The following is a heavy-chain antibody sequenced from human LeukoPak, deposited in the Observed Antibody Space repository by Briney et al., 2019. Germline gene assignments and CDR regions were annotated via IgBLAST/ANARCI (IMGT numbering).Heavy chain of an antibody. CDR2: IHYGGST. CDR3: ARGYSTSWTYYFDY. CDR1: AGAITGYY. V-gene: IGHV4-59*01. J-gene: IGHJ4*02. D-gene: IGHD6-13*01. Sequence: SSETLSLTCTVSAGAITGYYWGWLRQPPGKGLDWIGHIHYGGSTNYNPSLKGRVTISVDTSKNHFSLKLTSVTAADTAVYYCARGYSTSWTYYFDYWGQGALVTVSS.